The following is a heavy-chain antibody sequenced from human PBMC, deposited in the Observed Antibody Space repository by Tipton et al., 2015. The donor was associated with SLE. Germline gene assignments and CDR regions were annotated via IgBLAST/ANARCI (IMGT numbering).Heavy chain of an antibody. V-gene: IGHV4-39*07. CDR2: IYYSGST. Sequence: TLSLTCTVSGGSISSSSYYWGWIRQPPGKGLEWIGSIYYSGSTYYNPSLQSRATISVDTSENQFSLKLSSVTAADTAVYYCARVPPPGLYSSSSTDYYLDYWGQGTLVTVSS. CDR1: GGSISSSSYY. J-gene: IGHJ4*02. CDR3: ARVPPPGLYSSSSTDYYLDY. D-gene: IGHD6-6*01.